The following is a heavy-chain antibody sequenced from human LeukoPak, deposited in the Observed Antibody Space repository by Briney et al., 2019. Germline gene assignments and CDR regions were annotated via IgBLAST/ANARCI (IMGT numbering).Heavy chain of an antibody. CDR2: ISAYNGNT. CDR3: ARSYHGSGLD. CDR1: GYTFTGYY. V-gene: IGHV1-18*04. J-gene: IGHJ4*02. D-gene: IGHD3-10*01. Sequence: ASVKVSCKASGYTFTGYYMHWARQAPGQGLEWMGWISAYNGNTNYAQKLQGRVTMTTDTSTSTAYMELRSLRSDDTAVYYCARSYHGSGLDWGQGTLVTVSS.